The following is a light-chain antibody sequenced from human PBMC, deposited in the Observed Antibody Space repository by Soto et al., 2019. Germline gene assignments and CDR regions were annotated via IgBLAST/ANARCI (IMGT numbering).Light chain of an antibody. V-gene: IGLV2-14*01. Sequence: QSALTQPASVSGSPGQSITISCTGTSSDVGGYNYVSWYQQHPGKAPKLMIYEVSNRPSGVSNRFSGSKSGNTASLTISGLQAEDEAAYYCSSYKSSSTRVFGTGTKVTGL. CDR1: SSDVGGYNY. J-gene: IGLJ1*01. CDR3: SSYKSSSTRV. CDR2: EVS.